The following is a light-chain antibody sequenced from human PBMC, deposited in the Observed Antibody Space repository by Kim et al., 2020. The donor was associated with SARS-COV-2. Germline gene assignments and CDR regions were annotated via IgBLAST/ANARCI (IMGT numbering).Light chain of an antibody. CDR2: DVT. CDR1: SNDVGGYNS. Sequence: QSALTQPPSASRSPGQSVTISCTGTSNDVGGYNSVSWYQQHPGKAPKLIIYDVTKRPSGVPDRFSASKSGNAASLTVSGLQSEDEADYYCFSYAGNDNWVFGGGTQLTVL. V-gene: IGLV2-8*02. J-gene: IGLJ3*02. CDR3: FSYAGNDNWV.